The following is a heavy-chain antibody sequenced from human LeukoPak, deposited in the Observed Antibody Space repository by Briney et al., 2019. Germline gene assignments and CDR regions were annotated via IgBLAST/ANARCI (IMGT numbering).Heavy chain of an antibody. J-gene: IGHJ6*03. CDR3: AGGALRLNYYYYYMDV. Sequence: PGGSLRLSCAASGFTFSTYTMHWVRQAPGKGLEWVALISYDGSNKYYADSVKGRFTISRDNSKNTLYLQMNSLRTEDTAVYYCAGGALRLNYYYYYMDVWGKGTTVTVSS. CDR2: ISYDGSNK. CDR1: GFTFSTYT. V-gene: IGHV3-30*04. D-gene: IGHD5-12*01.